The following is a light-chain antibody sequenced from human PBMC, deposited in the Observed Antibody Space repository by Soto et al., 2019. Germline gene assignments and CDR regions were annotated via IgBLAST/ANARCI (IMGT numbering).Light chain of an antibody. CDR2: DVS. J-gene: IGLJ3*02. CDR1: SSDVGAYNY. V-gene: IGLV2-14*03. Sequence: QSALTQPVSVSGSPGQSITISCTGTSSDVGAYNYVSWYQEHPGKAPRLMIYDVSNRPSGISNRFSGSKSGNTASLTISGLRAEDEADYYCSSYTSSNTWVFGGGTKLTVL. CDR3: SSYTSSNTWV.